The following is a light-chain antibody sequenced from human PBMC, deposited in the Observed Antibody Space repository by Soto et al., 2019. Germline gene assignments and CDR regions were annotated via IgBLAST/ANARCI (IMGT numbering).Light chain of an antibody. CDR1: QSVSSSY. CDR3: QLYGGSLWA. J-gene: IGKJ1*01. CDR2: GAS. Sequence: EIVLTQSPGTLSSSPGERATLSCRASQSVSSSYLAWYQQKPGQAPRLLIYGASSRATGIPDRFSGSGSGTGFTLTISRLGPEDFAVYLCQLYGGSLWAFGQGTKVEIK. V-gene: IGKV3-20*01.